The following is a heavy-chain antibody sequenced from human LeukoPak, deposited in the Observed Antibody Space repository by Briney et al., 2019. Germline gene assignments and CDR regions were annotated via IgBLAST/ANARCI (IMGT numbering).Heavy chain of an antibody. D-gene: IGHD3-22*01. J-gene: IGHJ6*02. V-gene: IGHV4-39*07. Sequence: PSETLSLTCTVSGGSISSSSYYWGWIRQPPGKGLEWIGSIYYSGSTYYNPSLKSRVTISVDASKDQLSLKLSSVTAADTAVYYCARPIYSESGGNYFTSRYYYGLDVWGQGTTVTVSS. CDR3: ARPIYSESGGNYFTSRYYYGLDV. CDR2: IYYSGST. CDR1: GGSISSSSYY.